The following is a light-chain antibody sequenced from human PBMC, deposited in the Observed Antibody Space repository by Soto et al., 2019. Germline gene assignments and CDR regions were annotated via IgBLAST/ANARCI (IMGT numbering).Light chain of an antibody. CDR3: CSSGGSPTYV. CDR1: SSNVGSYKL. J-gene: IGLJ1*01. CDR2: EVN. Sequence: QSALTQPASVSGSPGQSITISCTVTSSNVGSYKLVSWYQQHPGKAPKLMIFEVNKRPSGVSNRFSGSKSGNTASLTISGLKVEGEADYYYCSSGGSPTYVFGTGTKVTVL. V-gene: IGLV2-23*02.